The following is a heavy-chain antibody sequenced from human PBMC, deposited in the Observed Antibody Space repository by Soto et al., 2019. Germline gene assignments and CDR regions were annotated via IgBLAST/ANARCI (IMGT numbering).Heavy chain of an antibody. Sequence: ASVKVSCKASGGTFSSYTISWVRQAPGQGLEWMGRIIPILGIANYAQKFQGGVTITADKSTSTAYMELSSLRSEDTAVYYCARVAPERGYSYGYGWVRGPNNWFDPWGQGTLVTVSS. J-gene: IGHJ5*02. V-gene: IGHV1-69*02. CDR1: GGTFSSYT. CDR3: ARVAPERGYSYGYGWVRGPNNWFDP. CDR2: IIPILGIA. D-gene: IGHD5-18*01.